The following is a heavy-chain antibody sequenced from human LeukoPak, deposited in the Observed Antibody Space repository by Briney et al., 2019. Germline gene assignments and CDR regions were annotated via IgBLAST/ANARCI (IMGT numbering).Heavy chain of an antibody. Sequence: GASVKVSCKASGYSFILYGISWVRQAPGQGPEWMGWISTSTGDTKYTQKFQGRVTLTTDTSTSTAYMELSSLRSEDTAVYYCAAESRSGWPYYYYMDVWGKGTTVTISS. J-gene: IGHJ6*03. CDR1: GYSFILYG. CDR2: ISTSTGDT. CDR3: AAESRSGWPYYYYMDV. D-gene: IGHD6-19*01. V-gene: IGHV1-18*01.